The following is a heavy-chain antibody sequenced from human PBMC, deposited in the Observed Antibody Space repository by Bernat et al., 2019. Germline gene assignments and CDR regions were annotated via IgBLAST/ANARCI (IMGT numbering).Heavy chain of an antibody. CDR1: GFTFSSYG. V-gene: IGHV3-33*01. CDR3: ARQGPWLPSGGDAFDI. J-gene: IGHJ3*02. D-gene: IGHD2-15*01. Sequence: QVQLVESGGGVVQPGRSLRLSCAASGFTFSSYGMHWVRQAPGKGLEWVAVIWYDGSNKYYADSVKGRFTLSRDNSKNTLYLQMNSLRAEDTAVYYCARQGPWLPSGGDAFDIWGQGTMVTVSS. CDR2: IWYDGSNK.